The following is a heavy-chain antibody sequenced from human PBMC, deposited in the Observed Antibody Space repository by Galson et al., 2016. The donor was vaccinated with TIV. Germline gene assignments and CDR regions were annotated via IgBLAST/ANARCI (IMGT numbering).Heavy chain of an antibody. D-gene: IGHD2-21*01. CDR2: IYPGDSAT. CDR3: ARNDFPVCGGVCYSEYFFDY. J-gene: IGHJ4*02. V-gene: IGHV5-51*01. Sequence: QSGAEVKKPGESLKISCQASGSSFSRYWIGWVRQMPGKGLEWMGMIYPGDSATRYSPSFRGQVTISVDKSINTAFLQWSSLRASDTAMYFCARNDFPVCGGVCYSEYFFDYWGQGPLVTVSS. CDR1: GSSFSRYW.